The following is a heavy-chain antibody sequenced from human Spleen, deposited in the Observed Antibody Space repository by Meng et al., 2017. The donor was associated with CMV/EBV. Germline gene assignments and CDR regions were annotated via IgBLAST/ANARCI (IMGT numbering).Heavy chain of an antibody. CDR2: INPNSGGT. CDR3: ARARSTKGYCSSTSCPQYYFDY. CDR1: GYTFTGYY. J-gene: IGHJ4*02. D-gene: IGHD2-2*01. V-gene: IGHV1-2*02. Sequence: ASVKVSCKASGYTFTGYYIHWVRQAPGQGLEWMGWINPNSGGTNYAQKCQGRVTMTRDTSISTAYMELSRLRSDDTAVYYCARARSTKGYCSSTSCPQYYFDYWGQGTLVTVSS.